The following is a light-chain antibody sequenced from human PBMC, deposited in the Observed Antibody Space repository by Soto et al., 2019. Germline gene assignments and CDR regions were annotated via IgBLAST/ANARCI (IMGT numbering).Light chain of an antibody. Sequence: DIHMTQSPSSLSASVGDRVTITCRASQNIRNYLNWYQRKPGDAPKLLIYAASTLQGAVPSRFSGSGSGTDFTLTISSLQPEDFATYHCQQGHSTPYTFGQGTRLEI. CDR3: QQGHSTPYT. CDR1: QNIRNY. J-gene: IGKJ2*01. V-gene: IGKV1-39*01. CDR2: AAS.